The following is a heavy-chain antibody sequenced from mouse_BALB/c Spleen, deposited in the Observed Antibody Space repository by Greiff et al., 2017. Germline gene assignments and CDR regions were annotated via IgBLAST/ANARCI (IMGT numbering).Heavy chain of an antibody. Sequence: VQLQQSGAELVKPGASVKLSCTASGFNIKDTYMHWVKQRPEQGLEWIGRIDPANGNTKYDPKFQGKATITADTSSNTAYLQLSSLTSEDTAVYYGARSDSSGYEAWFAYWGQGTLVTVSA. CDR1: GFNIKDTY. J-gene: IGHJ3*01. V-gene: IGHV14-3*02. CDR2: IDPANGNT. CDR3: ARSDSSGYEAWFAY. D-gene: IGHD3-2*01.